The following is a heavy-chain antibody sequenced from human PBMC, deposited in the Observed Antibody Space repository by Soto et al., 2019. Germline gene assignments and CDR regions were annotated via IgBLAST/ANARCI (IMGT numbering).Heavy chain of an antibody. J-gene: IGHJ6*02. Sequence: QLQLQESGPGLVKPSETLSLTCTVSGGSISSSSYYWGWIRQPPGKGLEWIGSIYYSGSTYYNPSLKSRVTISVDTSKNQFSLKLSSVTAADTAVYYCAGLPWGLRFLEWLSDYYYYYGMDVWGQGTTVTVSS. CDR1: GGSISSSSYY. CDR3: AGLPWGLRFLEWLSDYYYYYGMDV. V-gene: IGHV4-39*01. D-gene: IGHD3-3*01. CDR2: IYYSGST.